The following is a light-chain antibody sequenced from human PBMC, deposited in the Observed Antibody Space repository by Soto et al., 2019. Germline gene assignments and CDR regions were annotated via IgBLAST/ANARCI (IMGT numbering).Light chain of an antibody. V-gene: IGLV2-14*03. CDR1: SSDVGGYNY. CDR2: HVS. CDR3: SSYSSSIKVL. Sequence: QSALTQPASVSGSPGQSITISCTGTSSDVGGYNYVSWYQHHPDNAPKLMIYHVSNRPSGVSDRFSGSKSGNTASLTISGLQAEDEADYYCSSYSSSIKVLFGGGTKPTVL. J-gene: IGLJ2*01.